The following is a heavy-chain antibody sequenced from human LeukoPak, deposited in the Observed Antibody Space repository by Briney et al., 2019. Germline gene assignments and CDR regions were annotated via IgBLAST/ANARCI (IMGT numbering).Heavy chain of an antibody. V-gene: IGHV3-23*01. Sequence: GGSLRLSCAASGFTFSSYAMSWVRQAPGKGLEWVSAISGSGGSTYYADSVKGRFTISRDNSKNTLYLQMNSLRAEDTAVYYCAKKRAQRWYCSSTSCDGYFDYWGQGTLVTVSS. CDR3: AKKRAQRWYCSSTSCDGYFDY. CDR1: GFTFSSYA. D-gene: IGHD2-2*01. CDR2: ISGSGGST. J-gene: IGHJ4*02.